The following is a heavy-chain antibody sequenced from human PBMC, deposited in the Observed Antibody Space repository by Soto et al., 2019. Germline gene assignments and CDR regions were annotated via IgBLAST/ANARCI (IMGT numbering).Heavy chain of an antibody. D-gene: IGHD2-2*01. CDR2: IIPIFGTA. Sequence: QVQLVQSGAEVKKPGSSVKGSCKASGGTFSSYAISWVRQAPGQGLEWMGGIIPIFGTANYAQKFQGRVTLTANQYPGTADMELSSLRSEETAVYYCAPSVGYCRSPSCYYGMHVWGQGTTVTVSS. CDR3: APSVGYCRSPSCYYGMHV. CDR1: GGTFSSYA. J-gene: IGHJ6*02. V-gene: IGHV1-69*12.